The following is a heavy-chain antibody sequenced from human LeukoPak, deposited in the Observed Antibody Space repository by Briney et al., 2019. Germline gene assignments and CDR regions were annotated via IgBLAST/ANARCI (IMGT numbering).Heavy chain of an antibody. D-gene: IGHD3-22*01. CDR3: ARSSSGYFVDAFDI. V-gene: IGHV4-39*01. Sequence: SETLSLTCTVSGGSISSSSYYWGWIRQPPGKGLEWIGSIYYSGSTYYNPSLKSRVTISVDTSKNQFSLKLSSVTAADTAVYYCARSSSGYFVDAFDIWGQGTMVTVSS. CDR1: GGSISSSSYY. CDR2: IYYSGST. J-gene: IGHJ3*02.